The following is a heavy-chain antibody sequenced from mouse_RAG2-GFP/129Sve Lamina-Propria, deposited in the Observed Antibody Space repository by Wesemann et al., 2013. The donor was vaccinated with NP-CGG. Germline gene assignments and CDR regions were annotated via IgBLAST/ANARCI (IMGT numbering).Heavy chain of an antibody. V-gene: IGHV1-69*02. Sequence: QVQLQQPGAELVKPGASVKLSCKASGYTFTSYWMHWVKQRPGQGLEWIGEIDPSDSYTNYNQKFKGKATLTVDTSSSTAYMQLSSLTSEDSAVYYCARSGEANWDYWGQGTTLTVSS. J-gene: IGHJ2*01. D-gene: IGHD4-1*01. CDR1: GYTFTSYW. CDR3: ARSGEANWDY. CDR2: IDPSDSYT.